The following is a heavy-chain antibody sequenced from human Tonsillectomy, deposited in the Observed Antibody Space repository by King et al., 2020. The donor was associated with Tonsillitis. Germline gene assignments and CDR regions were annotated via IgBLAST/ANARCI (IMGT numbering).Heavy chain of an antibody. CDR3: AGLWLGESPYFDY. V-gene: IGHV4-59*08. D-gene: IGHD3-10*01. CDR1: GGSISSYY. CDR2: FYYSGTT. Sequence: VQLQESGPGLVKPSETLSLTCTVSGGSISSYYWSWIRQPPGKGLEWIGYFYYSGTTNYNPSLKSRVTMSVDTSKNQFSLKLSSVTAADTATYYCAGLWLGESPYFDYWGQGTLVIVSS. J-gene: IGHJ4*02.